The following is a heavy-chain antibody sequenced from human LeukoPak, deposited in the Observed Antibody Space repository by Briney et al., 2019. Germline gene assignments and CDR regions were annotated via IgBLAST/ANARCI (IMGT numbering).Heavy chain of an antibody. V-gene: IGHV3-48*01. CDR3: ARVALWSGRYYFDY. CDR1: RFTFSSYE. CDR2: ISSSSSTI. Sequence: GGSLRLSCAASRFTFSSYEMNWVRQAPGKGLEWVSYISSSSSTIYYADSVKGRFTISRDNAKNSLYLQMNSLRAEDTAVYYCARVALWSGRYYFDYWGQGTLVTVSS. J-gene: IGHJ4*02. D-gene: IGHD3-10*01.